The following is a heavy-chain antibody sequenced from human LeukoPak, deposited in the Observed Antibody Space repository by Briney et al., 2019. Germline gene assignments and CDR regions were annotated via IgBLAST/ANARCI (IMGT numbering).Heavy chain of an antibody. D-gene: IGHD6-19*01. V-gene: IGHV4-59*01. J-gene: IGHJ4*02. Sequence: SETLSLTCTVSGGSISSYYWSWIRQPPGKGLEWIGYIYYSGSTNYNPSLESRVTISVDTSKNQFSLKLSSVTAADTAVYYCAREGSGWAIDYWGQGTLVTVSS. CDR1: GGSISSYY. CDR3: AREGSGWAIDY. CDR2: IYYSGST.